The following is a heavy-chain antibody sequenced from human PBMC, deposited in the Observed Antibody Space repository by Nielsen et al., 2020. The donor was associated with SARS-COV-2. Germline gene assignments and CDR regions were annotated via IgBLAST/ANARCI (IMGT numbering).Heavy chain of an antibody. CDR1: GYTFTNNY. Sequence: ASVKVSCKASGYTFTNNYMYWVRQAPGQGVEWMGIINPSGGSTTYAQKFQGRVTMTRDTSTSTVHMELSSLRSDDTAVYYCARGRSLTLSSSGWFGWLDPWGQGTLVTVSS. V-gene: IGHV1-46*01. J-gene: IGHJ5*02. CDR3: ARGRSLTLSSSGWFGWLDP. CDR2: INPSGGST. D-gene: IGHD6-19*01.